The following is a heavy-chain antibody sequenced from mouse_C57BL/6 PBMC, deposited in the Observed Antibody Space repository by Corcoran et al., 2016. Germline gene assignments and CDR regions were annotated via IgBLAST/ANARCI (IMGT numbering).Heavy chain of an antibody. D-gene: IGHD1-1*01. CDR2: IYPRSGNT. CDR1: GYTFTSYG. V-gene: IGHV1-81*01. Sequence: QVQLQQSGAELARPGASVKLSCKASGYTFTSYGISWVKQRTGQGLEWIGEIYPRSGNTYYNEKFKGKATLTADKSSSTAYMELRSLTSEDSAVYFCARRFITTVVAGGDYFDYWGQGTTLTVSS. CDR3: ARRFITTVVAGGDYFDY. J-gene: IGHJ2*01.